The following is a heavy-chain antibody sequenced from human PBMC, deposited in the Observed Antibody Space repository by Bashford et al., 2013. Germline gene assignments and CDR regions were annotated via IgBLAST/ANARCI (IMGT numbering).Heavy chain of an antibody. CDR1: GDSITTGSFY. V-gene: IGHV4-61*02. J-gene: IGHJ4*02. Sequence: SETLSLTCTVSGDSITTGSFYWSWIRQSAGKGLEWIGRIYASGSTNSNPSLKSRVTISVDTSKNQVSLKLRSVTAADAAVYYCARGYCSGDDCSAYYFDYWGRGTLVTVSS. CDR2: IYASGST. CDR3: ARGYCSGDDCSAYYFDY. D-gene: IGHD2-15*01.